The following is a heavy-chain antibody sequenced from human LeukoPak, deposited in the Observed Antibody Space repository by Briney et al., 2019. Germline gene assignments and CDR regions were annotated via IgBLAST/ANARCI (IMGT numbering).Heavy chain of an antibody. D-gene: IGHD3-22*01. CDR2: IRYDGSNK. CDR3: ANGLYYDSSGYVFDY. V-gene: IGHV3-30*02. J-gene: IGHJ4*02. CDR1: GFTFSSYG. Sequence: GGSLRLSCAASGFTFSSYGMHWVRQAPGKGLEWVAFIRYDGSNKYYADSVKGRFTISRDNSKNTLYLQMNSLRAEDTAVYYCANGLYYDSSGYVFDYWGQGTLVTVSS.